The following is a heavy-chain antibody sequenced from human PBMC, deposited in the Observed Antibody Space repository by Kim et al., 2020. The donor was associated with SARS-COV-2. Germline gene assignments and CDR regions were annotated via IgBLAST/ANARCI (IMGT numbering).Heavy chain of an antibody. D-gene: IGHD1-7*01. CDR2: ISGRGVT. J-gene: IGHJ5*02. CDR3: ARVPNYANYVNWFDP. Sequence: GGSLRLSCAASGFRLSGYDMNWVRLAPGKGLEWVSAISGRGVTYYADSVKSRFTISRDDSKNTLSLQMNSLRVEDTAVYYCARVPNYANYVNWFDPWGQGTLVTVSS. CDR1: GFRLSGYD. V-gene: IGHV3-23*01.